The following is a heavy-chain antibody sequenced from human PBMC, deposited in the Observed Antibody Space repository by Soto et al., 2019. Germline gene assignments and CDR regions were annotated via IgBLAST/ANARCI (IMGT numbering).Heavy chain of an antibody. Sequence: QVQLVESGGGVVQPGRSLRLSCAASGFTFSSYGMHWVRQAPGKGLEWVAVIWYDGSNKYYADSVKGRFTISRDNSKNTLYLQMKSLRAEDTAVYYCARDRSSSWSDPWYYFDYWGQGTLVTVSS. J-gene: IGHJ4*02. CDR2: IWYDGSNK. CDR1: GFTFSSYG. CDR3: ARDRSSSWSDPWYYFDY. V-gene: IGHV3-33*01. D-gene: IGHD6-13*01.